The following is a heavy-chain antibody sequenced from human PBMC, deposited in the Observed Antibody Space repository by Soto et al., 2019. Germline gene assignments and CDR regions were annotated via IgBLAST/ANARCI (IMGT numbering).Heavy chain of an antibody. CDR3: ARAKGTMVWGVINPDY. J-gene: IGHJ4*02. Sequence: QVQLVQSGAEVKKPGSSVKVSCKASGGTFSSYTISWVRQAPGQGLEWMGRIIPILGIANYAQKFQGRVTNTADKSTSTAYMELSSLRSEDTAVYYCARAKGTMVWGVINPDYWGQGTLVTVSS. CDR2: IIPILGIA. D-gene: IGHD3-10*01. CDR1: GGTFSSYT. V-gene: IGHV1-69*02.